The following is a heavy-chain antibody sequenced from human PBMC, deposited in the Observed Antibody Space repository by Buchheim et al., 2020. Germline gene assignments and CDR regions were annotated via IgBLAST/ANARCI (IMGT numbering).Heavy chain of an antibody. CDR2: ISYDGSDK. D-gene: IGHD4-11*01. Sequence: QVQLVESGGGVVQPGRSLRLSCAASGFSFSTYDMPWVRQAPGKGLEWVALISYDGSDKYYADAVKGRFTISRDNSKNTLYLPMNSLRAEDTAVYYCAKMYGNNYADDGMDVWGQGT. J-gene: IGHJ6*02. CDR1: GFSFSTYD. V-gene: IGHV3-30*18. CDR3: AKMYGNNYADDGMDV.